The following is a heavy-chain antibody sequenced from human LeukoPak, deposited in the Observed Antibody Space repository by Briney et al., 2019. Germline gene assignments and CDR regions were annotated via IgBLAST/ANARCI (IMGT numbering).Heavy chain of an antibody. CDR2: ISYDGSNK. CDR3: ANNPSVVPAAPDYYYGMDV. D-gene: IGHD2-2*01. CDR1: GFTFSSYA. J-gene: IGHJ6*02. Sequence: PGGSLRLSCAASGFTFSSYAMHWVRQAPGKGLEWVAVISYDGSNKYYADSVKGRFTISRDNSKNTLYLQMNSLRAEDTAVYYCANNPSVVPAAPDYYYGMDVWGQGTTVTVSS. V-gene: IGHV3-30*07.